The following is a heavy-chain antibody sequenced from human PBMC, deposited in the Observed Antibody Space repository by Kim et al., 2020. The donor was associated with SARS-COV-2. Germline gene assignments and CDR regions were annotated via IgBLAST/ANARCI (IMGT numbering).Heavy chain of an antibody. Sequence: SETLSLTCAVYGGSFSGYYWSWIRQPPGKGLEWIGEINHSGSTNYNPSLKSRVTISVDTSKNQFSLKLSSVTAADTAVYYCARLGSNYPLGQGTLVTVSS. D-gene: IGHD4-4*01. V-gene: IGHV4-34*01. CDR1: GGSFSGYY. CDR2: INHSGST. CDR3: ARLGSNYP. J-gene: IGHJ5*02.